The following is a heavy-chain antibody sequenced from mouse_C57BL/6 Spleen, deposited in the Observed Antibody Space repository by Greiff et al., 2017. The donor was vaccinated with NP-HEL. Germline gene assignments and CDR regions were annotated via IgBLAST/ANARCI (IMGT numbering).Heavy chain of an antibody. V-gene: IGHV1-76*01. J-gene: IGHJ1*03. D-gene: IGHD2-4*01. CDR3: ARSERYYEGYFDV. CDR2: IYPGSGNT. Sequence: QVQLQQSGAELVRPGASVKLSCKASGYTFTDYYINWVKQRPGQGLEWIARIYPGSGNTYYNEKFKGKATLTAEKSSSTAYMQLSSLTSEDSAVYFCARSERYYEGYFDVWGTGTTVTVSS. CDR1: GYTFTDYY.